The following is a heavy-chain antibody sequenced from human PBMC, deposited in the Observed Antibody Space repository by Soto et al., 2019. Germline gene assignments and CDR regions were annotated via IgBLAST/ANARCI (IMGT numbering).Heavy chain of an antibody. Sequence: EVQLVESGGGLVQPGGSLRLSCRTSGFTFNTHWMSGVRQAPGKGLEWVANINQDETKKYYVDSVEGRFTVSRDNAKTSVYLQMNSLRAEDTAVYYCARGEHSTSSYYYYYGLDVWGQGTTVTVSS. D-gene: IGHD1-26*01. CDR1: GFTFNTHW. J-gene: IGHJ6*02. V-gene: IGHV3-7*05. CDR3: ARGEHSTSSYYYYYGLDV. CDR2: INQDETKK.